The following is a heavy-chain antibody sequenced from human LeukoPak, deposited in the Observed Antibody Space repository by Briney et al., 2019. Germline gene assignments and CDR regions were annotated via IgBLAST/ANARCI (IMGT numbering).Heavy chain of an antibody. V-gene: IGHV1-18*01. CDR3: AKDESHIYGMDV. D-gene: IGHD2-21*01. CDR2: ISAYSGDT. Sequence: ASVNVSCKASGYTFTSYGISWVRQAPGQGLEWMGWISAYSGDTNYAQKFQGRATMTTDTSTSTAYMELRSLRPDDTALYFCAKDESHIYGMDVWGQGTTVTVSS. CDR1: GYTFTSYG. J-gene: IGHJ6*02.